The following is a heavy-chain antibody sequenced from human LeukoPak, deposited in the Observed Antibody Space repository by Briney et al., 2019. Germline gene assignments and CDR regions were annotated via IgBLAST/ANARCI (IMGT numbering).Heavy chain of an antibody. V-gene: IGHV4-39*07. Sequence: PSETLSLTCTVSGDSISSTDDYWGWIRQPPGKGLEWIGSIHHSGSTNYNPSLKSRVTISVDTSKNQFSLKLSSVTAADTAVYYCARVVYCSSTSCYLARRGWFDPWGQGTLVTVSS. CDR2: IHHSGST. D-gene: IGHD2-2*01. CDR1: GDSISSTDDY. J-gene: IGHJ5*02. CDR3: ARVVYCSSTSCYLARRGWFDP.